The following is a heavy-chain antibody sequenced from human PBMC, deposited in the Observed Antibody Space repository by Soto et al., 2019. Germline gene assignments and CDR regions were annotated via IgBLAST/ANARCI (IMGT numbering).Heavy chain of an antibody. V-gene: IGHV1-58*01. Sequence: SVKVSCKAASFIFPTSAEERVRQAREQRIEWRGWIVVGSGNTTYAQKFQERVSITRDMSTSRAYMELSSLRSEETAVYYCAAVKGYYDSSGTDARWGQGTLVTVSS. CDR1: SFIFPTSA. D-gene: IGHD3-22*01. J-gene: IGHJ4*02. CDR3: AAVKGYYDSSGTDAR. CDR2: IVVGSGNT.